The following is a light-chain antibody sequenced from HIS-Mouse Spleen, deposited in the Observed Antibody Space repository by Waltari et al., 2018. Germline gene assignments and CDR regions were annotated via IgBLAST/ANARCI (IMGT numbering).Light chain of an antibody. V-gene: IGLV2-23*01. CDR3: CSYSGSSTLV. Sequence: QSALTQPAPESGSPGQSITISCTGTSSDVGSYNLVSWYQQHPGKAPKLIIYEGSKRTSWVSNRLACSRSCVTASLSCSVLQAEGRADYYCCSYSGSSTLVFGGGTKQTFL. J-gene: IGLJ3*02. CDR2: EGS. CDR1: SSDVGSYNL.